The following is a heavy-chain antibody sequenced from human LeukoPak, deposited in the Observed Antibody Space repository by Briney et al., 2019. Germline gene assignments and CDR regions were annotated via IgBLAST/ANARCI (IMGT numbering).Heavy chain of an antibody. CDR2: IIPIFGTA. CDR1: GGTFSSYA. CDR3: AGVNPFYYDILTGYPYYFDY. Sequence: GASVKVSCKASGGTFSSYAISWLRQAPGQGLEWMGGIIPIFGTANYAQKFQGRVTITADESTSTAYMELSSLRSEDTAVYYCAGVNPFYYDILTGYPYYFDYWGQETLVTVSS. J-gene: IGHJ4*02. D-gene: IGHD3-9*01. V-gene: IGHV1-69*13.